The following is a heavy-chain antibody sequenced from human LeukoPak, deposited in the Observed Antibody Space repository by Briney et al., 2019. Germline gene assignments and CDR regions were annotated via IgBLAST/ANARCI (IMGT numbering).Heavy chain of an antibody. CDR3: ATYSGYDLRY. V-gene: IGHV4-39*01. D-gene: IGHD5-12*01. J-gene: IGHJ4*02. CDR1: GGSVSSSGYY. Sequence: PSETLSLTCTVPGGSVSSSGYYWGWIRQPPGKGLEWIASIYYSGSTYYNPSLKSRVTISVDASKNQFSLKLTSVTAADTAVYYCATYSGYDLRYWGQGTLVTVSS. CDR2: IYYSGST.